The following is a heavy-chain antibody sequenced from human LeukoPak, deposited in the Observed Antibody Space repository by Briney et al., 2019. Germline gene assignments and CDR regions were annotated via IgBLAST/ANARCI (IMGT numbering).Heavy chain of an antibody. Sequence: GGSLRLSCAASGFIFSSYGMHWVRQAPGKGLEWVAVISYDGSNKYYADSVKGRFTISRDNSKNTLYLQMNSLRAEDTAVYYCARDLWPAYSDSNYYYYMDVWGKGTTVTVSS. D-gene: IGHD2-15*01. CDR3: ARDLWPAYSDSNYYYYMDV. V-gene: IGHV3-30*03. J-gene: IGHJ6*03. CDR1: GFIFSSYG. CDR2: ISYDGSNK.